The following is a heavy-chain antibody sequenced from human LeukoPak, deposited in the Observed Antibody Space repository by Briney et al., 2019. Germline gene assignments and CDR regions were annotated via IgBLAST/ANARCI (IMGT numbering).Heavy chain of an antibody. CDR3: ASRRAQRWNDAFDI. Sequence: ASVKVSRKASGYTLTIYYMHWVRQAPGQGLEWMGIINPSGGSTSYAQKFQGRVTMTRDRSTSTVYMELRRLRSEDTAVYYCASRRAQRWNDAFDIWGQGTKITVSA. CDR1: GYTLTIYY. J-gene: IGHJ3*02. CDR2: INPSGGST. D-gene: IGHD1-1*01. V-gene: IGHV1-46*01.